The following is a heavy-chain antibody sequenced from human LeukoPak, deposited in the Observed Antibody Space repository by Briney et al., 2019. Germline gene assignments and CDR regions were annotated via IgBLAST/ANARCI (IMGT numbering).Heavy chain of an antibody. CDR3: ARGETQCMDY. Sequence: ASVKVSCKASGYTFTNYDINWVRQAPGQGLEWMGWVTPTTGNTGYAQKFQGRVTITRDTSIGTTYLELSSLRSEDTAMYYCARGETQCMDYWGQGTLVTVSS. V-gene: IGHV1-8*03. J-gene: IGHJ4*02. D-gene: IGHD2-8*01. CDR2: VTPTTGNT. CDR1: GYTFTNYD.